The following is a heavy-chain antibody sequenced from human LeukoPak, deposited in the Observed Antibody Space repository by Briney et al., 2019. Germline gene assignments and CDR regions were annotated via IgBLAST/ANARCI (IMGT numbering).Heavy chain of an antibody. CDR3: ARVALDYYDSSGYIDY. CDR2: INPNSGGT. V-gene: IGHV1-2*02. CDR1: GYTFTGYY. J-gene: IGHJ4*02. Sequence: ASVKVSCKASGYTFTGYYMHWVRQAPGQGLEWMGWINPNSGGTNYAQKFQGRVTMTRDTSISTAYMELSRLRSDDTAVHYCARVALDYYDSSGYIDYWGQGTLVTVSS. D-gene: IGHD3-22*01.